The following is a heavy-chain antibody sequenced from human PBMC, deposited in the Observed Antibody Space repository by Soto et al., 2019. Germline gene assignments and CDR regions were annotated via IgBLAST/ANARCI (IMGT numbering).Heavy chain of an antibody. CDR3: ARQKWYYGSGSYSAYYYYMDV. D-gene: IGHD3-10*01. Sequence: SETLSLTCTVCGGSISSSSYYWGWIRQPPGKGLEWIGNIYYSGSTYYNPSLKSRVTISVDTSKNQFSLKLSSVTAADTAVYYCARQKWYYGSGSYSAYYYYMDVWGKGTTVTVSS. CDR2: IYYSGST. CDR1: GGSISSSSYY. V-gene: IGHV4-39*01. J-gene: IGHJ6*03.